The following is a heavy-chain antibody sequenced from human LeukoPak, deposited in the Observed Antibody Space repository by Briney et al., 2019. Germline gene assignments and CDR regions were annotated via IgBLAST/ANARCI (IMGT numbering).Heavy chain of an antibody. J-gene: IGHJ4*02. D-gene: IGHD6-13*01. CDR3: AKNIAAAGSLDY. CDR1: GFTFSSYA. Sequence: GGSLRLSCAASGFTFSSYAMSWVRQAPGKGLEWVSAISGSGGSTYYADSVKGRFTISRDNAKNSLYLQMNSLRAEDTAVYYCAKNIAAAGSLDYWGQGTLVTVSS. V-gene: IGHV3-23*01. CDR2: ISGSGGST.